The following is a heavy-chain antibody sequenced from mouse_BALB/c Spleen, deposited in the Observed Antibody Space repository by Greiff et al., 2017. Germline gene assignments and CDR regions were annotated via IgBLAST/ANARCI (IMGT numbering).Heavy chain of an antibody. Sequence: EVQGVESGGGLVQPGGSLRLSCATSGFTFTDYYMSWVRQPPGKALEWLGFIRNKANGYTTEYSASVKGRFTISRDNSQSILYLQMNTLRAEDSATYYCARDPYYYGGPYAMDYWGQGTSVTVSS. CDR3: ARDPYYYGGPYAMDY. CDR1: GFTFTDYY. D-gene: IGHD1-1*02. CDR2: IRNKANGYTT. V-gene: IGHV7-3*02. J-gene: IGHJ4*01.